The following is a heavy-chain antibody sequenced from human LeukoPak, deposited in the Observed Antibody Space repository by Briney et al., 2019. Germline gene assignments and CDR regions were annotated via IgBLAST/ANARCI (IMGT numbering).Heavy chain of an antibody. CDR1: GYTXTGYY. J-gene: IGHJ4*02. CDR3: ARDGYSYDN. CDR2: ISPNSGAT. D-gene: IGHD5-18*01. V-gene: IGHV1-2*02. Sequence: ASVKVSCKASGYTXTGYYIHGVRQAPGQGLEWMGRISPNSGATNYAQKFQGRVTMTRDTSFSTAYMELSGLTSDDTAVYYCARDGYSYDNWGQGTLVTVSS.